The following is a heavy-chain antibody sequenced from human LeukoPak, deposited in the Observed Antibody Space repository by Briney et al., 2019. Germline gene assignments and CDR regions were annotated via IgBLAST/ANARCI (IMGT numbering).Heavy chain of an antibody. V-gene: IGHV4-30-4*01. CDR3: ARDGYCSGGSCYYFDY. D-gene: IGHD2-15*01. CDR2: IYYSGNT. CDR1: GGSISSGDYY. Sequence: SQTLCLTCAVSGGSISSGDYYWSWIRQPPGKGLEWIGYIYYSGNTYYNPSLKSRVTISVDTSKNQFSLKLSSVTAADTAVYYCARDGYCSGGSCYYFDYWGQGTLVTVSS. J-gene: IGHJ4*02.